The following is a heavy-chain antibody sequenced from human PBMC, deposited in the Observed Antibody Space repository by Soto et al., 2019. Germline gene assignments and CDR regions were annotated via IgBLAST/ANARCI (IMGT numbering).Heavy chain of an antibody. CDR2: IYPGDSQT. CDR3: ARQIYDSDTGPNFQYYFDS. V-gene: IGHV5-51*01. J-gene: IGHJ4*02. D-gene: IGHD3-22*01. CDR1: GYSFTTYW. Sequence: PGESLKISCKGSGYSFTTYWLAWVRQMPGKGLEWMGIIYPGDSQTYYSPSFRGHVTISVTKSITTVFLQWSSLRASDTAMYYCARQIYDSDTGPNFQYYFDSWGQGTPVTVSS.